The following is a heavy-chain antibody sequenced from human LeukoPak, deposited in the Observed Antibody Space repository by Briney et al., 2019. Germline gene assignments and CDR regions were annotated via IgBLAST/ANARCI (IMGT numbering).Heavy chain of an antibody. CDR2: IWYDGTNK. CDR1: GFPLSSHG. D-gene: IGHD6-13*01. CDR3: ATFIIAAAGTDY. V-gene: IGHV3-33*01. J-gene: IGHJ4*02. Sequence: PGGSLRLSRAGAGFPLSSHGLHWGRQAPGKGLEGVAVIWYDGTNKYYADSVKGRFTISRDNSKNTLYLQMNSLRAEDTAVYYCATFIIAAAGTDYWGQGTLVTVSS.